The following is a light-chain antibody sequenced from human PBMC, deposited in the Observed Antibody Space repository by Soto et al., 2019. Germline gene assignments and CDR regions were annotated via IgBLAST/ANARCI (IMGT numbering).Light chain of an antibody. V-gene: IGKV1-33*01. CDR2: DAS. J-gene: IGKJ4*01. CDR3: QDYDNLSLT. Sequence: DIQMTQSPSSLSASVGDRVTITCQASQDISNYLNWYQRKPGKAHQLLLFDASNMETGVPSRFSGRGSGIDFSFTISSLQPDYIAPYYCQDYDNLSLTFGGGTKVDSK. CDR1: QDISNY.